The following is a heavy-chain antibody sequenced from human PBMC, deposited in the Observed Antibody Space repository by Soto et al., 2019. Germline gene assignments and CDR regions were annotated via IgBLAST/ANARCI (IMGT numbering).Heavy chain of an antibody. CDR2: IKQDGSEK. CDR3: ARVAASSSFPNYYYYYGMDV. V-gene: IGHV3-7*03. CDR1: GFTFSSYW. D-gene: IGHD6-6*01. J-gene: IGHJ6*02. Sequence: GGSLRLSCAASGFTFSSYWMSWVRQAPGKGLEWVANIKQDGSEKYYVDSVKGRFTISRDNAKNSLYLQMNSLRAEDTAVYYCARVAASSSFPNYYYYYGMDVWGQGTTVTVSS.